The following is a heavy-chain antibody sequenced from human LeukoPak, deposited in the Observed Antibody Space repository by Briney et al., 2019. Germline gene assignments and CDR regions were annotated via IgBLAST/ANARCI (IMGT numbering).Heavy chain of an antibody. D-gene: IGHD3-10*01. CDR2: MNPNSGNT. Sequence: ASVKVSCKASGYTFTSYDINWVRQATGQGLEWMGWMNPNSGNTGYAQKFQGRVTMTRNTSISTAYMELSSLRSEDTAVYYCAVRRKWFGECDYWCQGTLVTVSS. V-gene: IGHV1-8*01. CDR1: GYTFTSYD. J-gene: IGHJ4*02. CDR3: AVRRKWFGECDY.